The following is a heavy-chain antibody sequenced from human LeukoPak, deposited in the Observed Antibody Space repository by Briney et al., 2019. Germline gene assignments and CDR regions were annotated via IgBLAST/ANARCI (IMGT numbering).Heavy chain of an antibody. Sequence: GASVQVSCKASGYTFTSYDINWVRPATGRGLEWMGWMNPNSGNTGSAQRFQGRVTMTRDTSISTAYMELSSLTPEDTAVYYCARGPLVRLPSSFDPWGQGTLVTVSS. J-gene: IGHJ5*02. CDR2: MNPNSGNT. CDR3: ARGPLVRLPSSFDP. CDR1: GYTFTSYD. D-gene: IGHD3-16*02. V-gene: IGHV1-8*01.